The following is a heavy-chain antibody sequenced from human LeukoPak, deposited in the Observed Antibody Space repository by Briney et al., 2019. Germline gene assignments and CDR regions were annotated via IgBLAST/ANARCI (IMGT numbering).Heavy chain of an antibody. CDR1: GGSISSSSYY. CDR3: ASQNSYGYSYYYYYMDV. J-gene: IGHJ6*03. V-gene: IGHV4-39*07. CDR2: IYYSGST. D-gene: IGHD5-18*01. Sequence: SETPSLTCTVSGGSISSSSYYWGWIRQPPGKGLEWIGSIYYSGSTYYNPSLKSRVTISVDTSKNQFSLKLSSVTAADTAVYYCASQNSYGYSYYYYYMDVWGKGTTVTVSS.